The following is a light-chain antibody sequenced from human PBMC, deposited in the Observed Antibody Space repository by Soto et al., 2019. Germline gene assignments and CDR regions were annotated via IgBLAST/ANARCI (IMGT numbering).Light chain of an antibody. J-gene: IGKJ2*01. CDR3: QPSSKGPPKYT. CDR2: DAS. V-gene: IGKV3-11*01. Sequence: EIVLTQSPATLSLSPGERATLSCRASQSVSSYLAWYQQKPGQAPRLLIYDASNRATGNPARFSVSGSGKDLTLTISSLETEDFAVYYCQPSSKGPPKYTFGQWTKLEIK. CDR1: QSVSSY.